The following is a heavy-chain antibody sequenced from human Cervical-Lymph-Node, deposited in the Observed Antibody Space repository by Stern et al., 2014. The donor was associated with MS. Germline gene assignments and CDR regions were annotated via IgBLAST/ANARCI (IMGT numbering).Heavy chain of an antibody. CDR1: GYTFTSYA. J-gene: IGHJ4*02. CDR3: ARGPLSKYSGYDN. V-gene: IGHV1-3*01. CDR2: INGGNGDT. D-gene: IGHD5-12*01. Sequence: QEQLVQSGTEVKKPGAAVKISCKTSGYTFTSYAIQWVRQAPGQGLEWMGWINGGNGDTKYFQKFQGRVTIMRDTSANTANMELSSLGSEDTAVYYCARGPLSKYSGYDNWGQGTLVTVSS.